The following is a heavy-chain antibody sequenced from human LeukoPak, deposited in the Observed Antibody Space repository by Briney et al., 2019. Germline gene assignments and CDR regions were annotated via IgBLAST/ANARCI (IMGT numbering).Heavy chain of an antibody. CDR3: ARGGHYYDSIQPSFDY. Sequence: ASVKVSCKASGYTFTSYAMHWVRQASGQRLEWMGWINAGNGNTKYSQKFQGRVTITRDTSASTAYMELSSLRSEDTAVYYCARGGHYYDSIQPSFDYWGQGTLVTVSS. J-gene: IGHJ4*02. V-gene: IGHV1-3*01. CDR2: INAGNGNT. D-gene: IGHD3-22*01. CDR1: GYTFTSYA.